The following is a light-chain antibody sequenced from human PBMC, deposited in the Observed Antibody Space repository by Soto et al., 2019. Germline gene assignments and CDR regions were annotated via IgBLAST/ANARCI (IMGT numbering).Light chain of an antibody. J-gene: IGKJ5*01. Sequence: DGESTVCKESLSAAVGDKVTITCQASQDISNYLNWYQQKPGKAPKLLIYDASNLETGVPSRFSGSGSGTDFTFTIISFQHEDSATYYSQLSANLLIPFALGTRLEIK. CDR2: DAS. V-gene: IGKV1-33*01. CDR3: QLSANLLIP. CDR1: QDISNY.